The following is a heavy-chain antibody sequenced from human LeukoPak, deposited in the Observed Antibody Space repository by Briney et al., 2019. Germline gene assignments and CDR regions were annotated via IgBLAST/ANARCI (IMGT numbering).Heavy chain of an antibody. CDR1: GGSVSSYY. Sequence: SETLSLSCTVSGGSVSSYYWSWSRQPPGKGLEYIGHIYHSGSTNYNPSLKSRVTISIDTSKNQFSLNLSSMTAVDTAVYYCARDPYGELLAFDSWGQGILVTVSS. CDR3: ARDPYGELLAFDS. D-gene: IGHD4-17*01. V-gene: IGHV4-59*02. CDR2: IYHSGST. J-gene: IGHJ4*02.